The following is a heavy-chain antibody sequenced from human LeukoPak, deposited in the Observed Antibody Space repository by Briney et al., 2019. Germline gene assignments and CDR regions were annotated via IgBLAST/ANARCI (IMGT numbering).Heavy chain of an antibody. D-gene: IGHD3-10*01. Sequence: PSETLSLTCTVSGVSISSSNSYWGWIRQPPGKGLEWIGSIYYSGSTYYNPSLKSRVTISVDTSKNQFSLKLSSVTAADTAVYYCARDVEGFGELSDPWGQGTLVTVSS. V-gene: IGHV4-39*07. CDR2: IYYSGST. CDR1: GVSISSSNSY. J-gene: IGHJ5*02. CDR3: ARDVEGFGELSDP.